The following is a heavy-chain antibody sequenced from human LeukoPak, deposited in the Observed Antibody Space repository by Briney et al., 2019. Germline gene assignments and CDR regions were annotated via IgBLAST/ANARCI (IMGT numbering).Heavy chain of an antibody. CDR3: ARVGDTAMGNWFDP. D-gene: IGHD5-18*01. V-gene: IGHV4-34*01. CDR1: GGSFSGYY. CDR2: INHSGST. Sequence: PSETLSLTCAVYGGSFSGYYWSWIRQPPGKGLEWIGEINHSGSTNYNPSLKSRVTISVDTSKNQFSLKLSSVTAADTAVYYCARVGDTAMGNWFDPWGQGTLVTVSS. J-gene: IGHJ5*02.